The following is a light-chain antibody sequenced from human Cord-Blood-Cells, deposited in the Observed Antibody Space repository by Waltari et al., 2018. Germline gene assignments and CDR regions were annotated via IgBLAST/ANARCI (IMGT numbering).Light chain of an antibody. J-gene: IGLJ3*02. CDR1: SSDVRSYNL. V-gene: IGLV2-23*01. CDR3: CSYAGSWV. CDR2: EGS. Sequence: QSALTQPASVSGSPGQSTTISCTGTSSDVRSYNLVSWYQQHPGKDPKLMIYEGSKRPSGVANRFSGSKSGNTASLTISGLQAEDEADYYCCSYAGSWVFGGGTKLTVL.